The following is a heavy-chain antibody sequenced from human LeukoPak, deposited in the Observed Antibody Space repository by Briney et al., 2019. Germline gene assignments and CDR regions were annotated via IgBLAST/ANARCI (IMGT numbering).Heavy chain of an antibody. J-gene: IGHJ4*02. CDR3: APEGGNSYDY. D-gene: IGHD5-18*01. Sequence: GGSLRLSCAASGFSFSNYGMHWVRQVPGKGLEWVAVVSYDGSNKYYTDSVKGRLTISRDNAKNTLYLQMNSLTAEDTAVYYCAPEGGNSYDYWGQGTLVTVSS. CDR2: VSYDGSNK. V-gene: IGHV3-30*03. CDR1: GFSFSNYG.